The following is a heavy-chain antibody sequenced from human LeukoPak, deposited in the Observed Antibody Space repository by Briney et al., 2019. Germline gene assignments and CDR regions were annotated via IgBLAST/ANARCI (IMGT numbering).Heavy chain of an antibody. Sequence: HPGGSLRLSCAASGFTFSSYGMHWVRQAPGKGLEWVAFIRYDGSNKYYADSVKGRFTISRDNSKNTLYLQMNSLRAEDTAVYYCAKVGDPRRALDYWGQGTLVTVSS. D-gene: IGHD3-16*01. J-gene: IGHJ4*01. V-gene: IGHV3-30*02. CDR2: IRYDGSNK. CDR1: GFTFSSYG. CDR3: AKVGDPRRALDY.